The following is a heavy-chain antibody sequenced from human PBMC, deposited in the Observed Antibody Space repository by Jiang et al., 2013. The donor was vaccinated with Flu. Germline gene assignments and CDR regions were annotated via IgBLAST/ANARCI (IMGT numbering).Heavy chain of an antibody. J-gene: IGHJ4*02. CDR2: IIPILGIA. V-gene: IGHV1-69*04. D-gene: IGHD3-10*01. Sequence: SGAEVKKPGSSVKVSCKASGGTFSSYAISWVRQAPGQGLEWMGRIIPILGIANYAQKFQGRVTITADKSTSTAYMELSSLRSEDTAVYYCARDPYYGSGSWIGGGHVDYWGQGTLVTVSS. CDR1: GGTFSSYA. CDR3: ARDPYYGSGSWIGGGHVDY.